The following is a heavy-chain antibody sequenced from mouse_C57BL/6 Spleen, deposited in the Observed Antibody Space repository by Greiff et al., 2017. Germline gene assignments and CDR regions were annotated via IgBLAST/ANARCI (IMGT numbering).Heavy chain of an antibody. V-gene: IGHV5-6*01. Sequence: EVQVVESGGDLVKPGGSLKLSCAASGFTFSSYGMSWVRQTPDKRLEWVATISSGGSYTYYPDSVKGRFTISRDNAKNTLYLQMSSLKSEDTAMYYCARGDGPMDYWGQGTSVTVSS. CDR3: ARGDGPMDY. J-gene: IGHJ4*01. D-gene: IGHD2-3*01. CDR2: ISSGGSYT. CDR1: GFTFSSYG.